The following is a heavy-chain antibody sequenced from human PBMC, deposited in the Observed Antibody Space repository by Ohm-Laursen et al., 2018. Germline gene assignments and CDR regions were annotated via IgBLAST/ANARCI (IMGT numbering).Heavy chain of an antibody. J-gene: IGHJ5*02. CDR3: ATYYYDSSGYEFDP. V-gene: IGHV1-69*06. CDR1: GGTFSSYA. Sequence: SSVKVSCKASGGTFSSYAISWVRQAPGQGLEWMGGIIPIFGTANYAQKFQGRVTITADKSTSTAYMELSSLRSEDTAVYYCATYYYDSSGYEFDPWGQGTLVTVSS. CDR2: IIPIFGTA. D-gene: IGHD3-22*01.